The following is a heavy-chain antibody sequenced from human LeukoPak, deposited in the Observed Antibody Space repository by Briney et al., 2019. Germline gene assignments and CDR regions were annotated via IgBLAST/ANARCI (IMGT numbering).Heavy chain of an antibody. D-gene: IGHD6-13*01. CDR3: AKDRTGAGTYYFDC. CDR2: ISGSGGCS. CDR1: GFSFNSYA. V-gene: IGHV3-23*01. Sequence: GGSLRFSCAASGFSFNSYAMSWVRQAPGKGLEWVSAISGSGGCSYYSDSVKGRFTISRDNSKNTLYLQMNSMRAEVTAVEYWAKDRTGAGTYYFDCWGQGTLVTVSS. J-gene: IGHJ4*02.